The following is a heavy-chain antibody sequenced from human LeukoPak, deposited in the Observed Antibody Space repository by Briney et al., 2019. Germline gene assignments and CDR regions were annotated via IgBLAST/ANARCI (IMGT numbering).Heavy chain of an antibody. Sequence: PGGSLRLSCAASGFTVSSNYMSWVRQAPGKGLEWVSVIYSGGSTYYADSVKGRFTISRDNSKNTLYLQMNSLRAEDTAVYYCAREGDGYNYWFDYWGQGTLVTVSS. CDR2: IYSGGST. CDR3: AREGDGYNYWFDY. CDR1: GFTVSSNY. V-gene: IGHV3-53*01. D-gene: IGHD5-24*01. J-gene: IGHJ4*02.